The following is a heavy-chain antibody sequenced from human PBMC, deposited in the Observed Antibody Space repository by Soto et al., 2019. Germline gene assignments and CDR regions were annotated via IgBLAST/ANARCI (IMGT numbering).Heavy chain of an antibody. Sequence: GGSLRLSCAASGFIFYSDWMHWVRQAPGKGLVWVSRVHSDGTTTTYADSVKGRFTISRDNARNTVSLQMSSLRAEDTAIYYCARGDRGGFDLWGHGTVVTVSS. V-gene: IGHV3-74*01. D-gene: IGHD3-10*01. CDR2: VHSDGTTT. CDR1: GFIFYSDW. J-gene: IGHJ3*01. CDR3: ARGDRGGFDL.